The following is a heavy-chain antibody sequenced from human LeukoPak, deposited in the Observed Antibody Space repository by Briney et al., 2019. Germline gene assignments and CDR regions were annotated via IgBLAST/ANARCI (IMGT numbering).Heavy chain of an antibody. Sequence: GGSLRLSCAASGFTFSSYSMNWVRQAPGKGLEWVSSISSSSSYIYYADSVKGRFTISRDNAKNSLYLQMNSLRAEDTAVYYCARDIAGSLIVDDAFDIWGQGTMVTVSS. V-gene: IGHV3-21*01. CDR3: ARDIAGSLIVDDAFDI. J-gene: IGHJ3*02. CDR1: GFTFSSYS. CDR2: ISSSSSYI. D-gene: IGHD3-22*01.